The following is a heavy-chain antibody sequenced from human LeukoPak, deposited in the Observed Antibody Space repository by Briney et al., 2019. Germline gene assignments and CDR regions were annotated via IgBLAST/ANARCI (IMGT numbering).Heavy chain of an antibody. Sequence: PGGSLRLSCAASGFTFSSYTMHWVRQAPGKGLEYVSAISSNGGSTYYANSVKGRFTISRDNSKNTLYLQMGSLRAEDMAVYYCARDGGSPDYYDSSGYCDYWGQGTLVTVSS. D-gene: IGHD3-22*01. J-gene: IGHJ4*02. V-gene: IGHV3-64*01. CDR3: ARDGGSPDYYDSSGYCDY. CDR2: ISSNGGST. CDR1: GFTFSSYT.